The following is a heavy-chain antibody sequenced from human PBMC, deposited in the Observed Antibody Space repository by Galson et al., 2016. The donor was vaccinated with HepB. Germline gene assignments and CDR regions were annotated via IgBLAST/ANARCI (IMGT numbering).Heavy chain of an antibody. V-gene: IGHV3-30*18. CDR1: GFTFSSYG. CDR3: AKDRLRFLEWSSVGFDY. Sequence: SLRLSCAASGFTFSSYGAHWVRQAPGTGLEWVAFISYDGNYEYYADSVKGRFTISRDNSKNTLYLQVNSLRPEDTAVYYCAKDRLRFLEWSSVGFDYWGQGTLVTVSS. CDR2: ISYDGNYE. D-gene: IGHD3-3*01. J-gene: IGHJ4*02.